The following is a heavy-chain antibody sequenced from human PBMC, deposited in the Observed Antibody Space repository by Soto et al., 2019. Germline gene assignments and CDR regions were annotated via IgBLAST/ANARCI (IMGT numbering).Heavy chain of an antibody. CDR3: EKYSGYDDIDY. CDR2: ISGSGGST. CDR1: GFTFSSYA. V-gene: IGHV3-23*01. J-gene: IGHJ4*02. Sequence: GGSLRLSCAASGFTFSSYAMSWVRQAPGKGLERVSAISGSGGSTYYADSVKGRFTISRDNSKNTLYLQMNSLRAEDTAVYYCEKYSGYDDIDYWGQGTLVTVSS. D-gene: IGHD5-12*01.